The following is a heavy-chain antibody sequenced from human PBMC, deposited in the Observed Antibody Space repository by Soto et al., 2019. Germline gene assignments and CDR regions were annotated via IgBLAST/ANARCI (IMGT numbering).Heavy chain of an antibody. Sequence: SQTISLTCAFSGDSVSGNSAAWNWNRQSPSRGLEWLGRTYYRSRWYNDYAVSVKSRITVTPDTPKNQFSLHLNSVTPVDTAVYYCASEFPYYVSSDSYPDYWGKGALVTASS. J-gene: IGHJ4*02. V-gene: IGHV6-1*01. CDR1: GDSVSGNSAA. D-gene: IGHD3-3*01. CDR3: ASEFPYYVSSDSYPDY. CDR2: TYYRSRWYN.